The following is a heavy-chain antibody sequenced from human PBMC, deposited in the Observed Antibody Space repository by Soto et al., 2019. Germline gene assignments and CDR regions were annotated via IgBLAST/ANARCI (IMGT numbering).Heavy chain of an antibody. D-gene: IGHD1-1*01. V-gene: IGHV4-59*01. CDR1: GGSISSYY. Sequence: ETLSLTCTVSGGSISSYYWSWIRQPPGKGLEWIGYIYYSGSTNYNPSLKSRVTISVDTSKNQFSLKLSSVTAADTAVYYCARGGRAGRAFDIWGQGTMVTVSS. CDR3: ARGGRAGRAFDI. J-gene: IGHJ3*02. CDR2: IYYSGST.